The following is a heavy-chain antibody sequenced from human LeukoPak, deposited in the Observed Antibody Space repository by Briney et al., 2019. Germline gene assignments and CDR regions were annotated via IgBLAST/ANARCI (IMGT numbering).Heavy chain of an antibody. CDR1: GFTFSSYG. J-gene: IGHJ6*02. CDR2: ISYDGSNK. Sequence: HPGGSLRLSCAASGFTFSSYGMHWVRQAPGKGLEWVAVISYDGSNKYYADSVKGRFTISRDNSKNTLYLQMNSLRAEDTAVYYCAKDHSWSSGWYWDDYYYGMDVWGQGTTVTVSS. D-gene: IGHD6-19*01. V-gene: IGHV3-30*18. CDR3: AKDHSWSSGWYWDDYYYGMDV.